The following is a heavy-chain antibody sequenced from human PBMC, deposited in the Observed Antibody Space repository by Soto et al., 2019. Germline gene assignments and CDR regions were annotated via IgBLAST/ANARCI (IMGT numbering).Heavy chain of an antibody. CDR3: ARQAKIGDRSQFYFDS. D-gene: IGHD3-16*01. V-gene: IGHV3-30*04. J-gene: IGHJ4*02. CDR2: ISYNGRNK. CDR1: GFTFSFYA. Sequence: QVQLVESGGDVVQPGRSLRLSCAASGFTFSFYAMHWVRQAPGKGLEWVADISYNGRNKHYVDSVKGRFTISRDNSQDTLYLQMDSPRPDDTAVYYCARQAKIGDRSQFYFDSWGQGTLVTVSS.